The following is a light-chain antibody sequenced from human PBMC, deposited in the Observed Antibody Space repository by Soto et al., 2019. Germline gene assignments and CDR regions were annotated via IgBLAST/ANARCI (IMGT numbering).Light chain of an antibody. Sequence: EIVLTQSPGTLSLSPGERATLSGSASQSVSSNLAWYQQKPGQAPRLLIYGASNRATGIPDRFSGSGSGTDFTLTISRLEPEDFAVYYCQQYGSSPLWTFGQGTKVDI. V-gene: IGKV3-20*01. CDR3: QQYGSSPLWT. CDR1: QSVSSN. J-gene: IGKJ1*01. CDR2: GAS.